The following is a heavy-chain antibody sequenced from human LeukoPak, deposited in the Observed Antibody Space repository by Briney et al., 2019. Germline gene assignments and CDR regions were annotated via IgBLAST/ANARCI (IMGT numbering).Heavy chain of an antibody. V-gene: IGHV3-48*04. Sequence: GGSLRLSCAASGFTFSTSWMSWVRQAPGKGLEWVSYISSSGSSIYSADSVKGRFTISRDNAKNSLYLQMNSLRAEDTAVYYCARGWTYSGYVPDYWGQGTLVTVSS. CDR2: ISSSGSSI. CDR1: GFTFSTSW. CDR3: ARGWTYSGYVPDY. D-gene: IGHD5-12*01. J-gene: IGHJ4*02.